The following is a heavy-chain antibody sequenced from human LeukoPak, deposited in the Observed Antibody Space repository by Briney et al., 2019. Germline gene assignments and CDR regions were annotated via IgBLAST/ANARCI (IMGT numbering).Heavy chain of an antibody. D-gene: IGHD3-10*01. J-gene: IGHJ5*02. V-gene: IGHV4-34*01. CDR2: INHSGST. CDR3: ARYEGRGIENWFDP. Sequence: PSETLSLTCAVYGGSFSGYYWSWIRQPPGKGLEWIGEINHSGSTNYNPSLKSRVTISVGTSKNQFSLKLSSVTAADTAVYYCARYEGRGIENWFDPWGQGTLVTVSS. CDR1: GGSFSGYY.